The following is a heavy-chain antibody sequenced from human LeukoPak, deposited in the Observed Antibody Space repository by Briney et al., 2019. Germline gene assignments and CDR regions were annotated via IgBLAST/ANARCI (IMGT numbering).Heavy chain of an antibody. Sequence: PSETLSLTCAVSGYSISSGYYWGWIRQPPGKGLEWIGSIYHSGSTFYNPSLESRVTISLATSKNQFSLKVTSVTAADTAVYYCARVRFSGSYFYNYMDVWGEGTTVTVSS. CDR1: GYSISSGYY. J-gene: IGHJ6*03. CDR2: IYHSGST. V-gene: IGHV4-38-2*01. D-gene: IGHD3-10*01. CDR3: ARVRFSGSYFYNYMDV.